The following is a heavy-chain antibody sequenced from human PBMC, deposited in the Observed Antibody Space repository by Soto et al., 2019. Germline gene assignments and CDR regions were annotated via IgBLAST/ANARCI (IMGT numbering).Heavy chain of an antibody. Sequence: PSETLSLTCTVSGGSVSSVSYYWSWIRQPPGKGLEWIGYIYYSGSTNYNPSLKSRVTISVDTSKNQFSLKLSSVTAADTAVYYGARDGDYYGFDFWGQGTTVTVSS. V-gene: IGHV4-61*01. CDR3: ARDGDYYGFDF. D-gene: IGHD3-16*01. CDR1: GGSVSSVSYY. CDR2: IYYSGST. J-gene: IGHJ6*02.